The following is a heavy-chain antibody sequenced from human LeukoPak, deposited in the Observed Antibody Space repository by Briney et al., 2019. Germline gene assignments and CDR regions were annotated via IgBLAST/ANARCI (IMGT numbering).Heavy chain of an antibody. D-gene: IGHD3-16*01. J-gene: IGHJ3*02. CDR1: GGSINSSNYY. Sequence: LSLTCTVSGGSINSSNYYWGWIRQAPGKGLEWVAVISYDGSNKDYADSVKGRFTISRDNTKNTLFLQMNSLRAEDTAVYYCAKEVRGDAFDIWGQGTMVTVSS. V-gene: IGHV3-30*18. CDR3: AKEVRGDAFDI. CDR2: ISYDGSNK.